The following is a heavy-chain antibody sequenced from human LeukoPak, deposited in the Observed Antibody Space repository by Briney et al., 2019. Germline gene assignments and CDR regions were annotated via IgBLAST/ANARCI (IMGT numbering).Heavy chain of an antibody. CDR3: ARDLGADCDSKN. V-gene: IGHV3-64*01. J-gene: IGHJ4*02. Sequence: GSLRLSCAASGFTFSSYAMHWVRQAPGKGLEYVSAISSNGGSTYYANSVKGRFTLSRDNSKNTLYLQMGSLRAEDMAVYYCARDLGADCDSKNWGQGTLVTVSS. CDR1: GFTFSSYA. CDR2: ISSNGGST. D-gene: IGHD2-21*01.